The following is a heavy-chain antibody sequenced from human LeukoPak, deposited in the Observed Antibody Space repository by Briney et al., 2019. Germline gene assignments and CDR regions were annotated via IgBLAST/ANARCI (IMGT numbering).Heavy chain of an antibody. Sequence: GGSLRLSCAASGITVTSNHMSWVRQAPGKELEWVSVIYSGGSTYYADSVKGRFTISRDNSKNTLYLQMDSLRAEDTAVYYCAKEVYDFWSGYLDYWGQGTLVTVSS. V-gene: IGHV3-66*01. CDR2: IYSGGST. J-gene: IGHJ4*02. CDR3: AKEVYDFWSGYLDY. D-gene: IGHD3-3*01. CDR1: GITVTSNH.